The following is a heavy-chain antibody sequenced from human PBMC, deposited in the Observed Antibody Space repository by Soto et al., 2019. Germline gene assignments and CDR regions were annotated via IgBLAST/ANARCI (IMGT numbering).Heavy chain of an antibody. Sequence: EVQLLESGGGLVQPGGSLRLSCAASGFTFSRYAMSWVRQAPGKGLEWVSAISGSGGSTYYAGSVKGRFTISRDNSKNTLYLQMNSLRAEDTAVYYCANPLHCKGSSWYYFDYWGQGTLVTVSS. J-gene: IGHJ4*02. CDR1: GFTFSRYA. V-gene: IGHV3-23*01. CDR3: ANPLHCKGSSWYYFDY. CDR2: ISGSGGST. D-gene: IGHD6-13*01.